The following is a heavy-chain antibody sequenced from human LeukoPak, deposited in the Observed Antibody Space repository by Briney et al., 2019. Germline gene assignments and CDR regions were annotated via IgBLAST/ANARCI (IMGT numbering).Heavy chain of an antibody. Sequence: ASVKVSCKASGYTFTDYYIHWVRQAPGQGLEWMGWINPKRGATKYAQKFQGRVTVTRDTAISTAYMELSSLTSDDTAVYSCARDAATSGTNWFDPWGQGTLVTVSS. CDR2: INPKRGAT. D-gene: IGHD6-13*01. J-gene: IGHJ5*02. V-gene: IGHV1-2*02. CDR3: ARDAATSGTNWFDP. CDR1: GYTFTDYY.